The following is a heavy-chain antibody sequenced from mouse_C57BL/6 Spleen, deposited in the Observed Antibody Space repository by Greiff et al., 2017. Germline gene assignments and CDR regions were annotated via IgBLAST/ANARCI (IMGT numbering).Heavy chain of an antibody. D-gene: IGHD2-4*01. CDR3: ARLRDYDEGFAY. V-gene: IGHV1-55*01. CDR2: IYPGSGST. CDR1: GYTFTSYW. Sequence: QVQLQQPGAELVKPGASVKMSCKASGYTFTSYWITWVKQRPGQGLEWIGDIYPGSGSTNYNEKFKSKATLTVDTSSSTAYMQLSSLTSEDSAVYYCARLRDYDEGFAYWGKGTLVTVSA. J-gene: IGHJ3*01.